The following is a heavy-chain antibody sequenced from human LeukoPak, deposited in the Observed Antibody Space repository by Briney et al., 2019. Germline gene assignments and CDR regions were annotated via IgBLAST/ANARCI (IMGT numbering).Heavy chain of an antibody. Sequence: PGGSLRLSCAASGFTFSSYAMSWVRQAPGKGLEWVSAISGSGGSTYYADSVKGWFTISRDNSKNTLYLQMNSLRAEDTAVYYCAKDHYGSGSYYKPQTFDYWGQGTLVTVSS. V-gene: IGHV3-23*01. CDR3: AKDHYGSGSYYKPQTFDY. CDR1: GFTFSSYA. CDR2: ISGSGGST. J-gene: IGHJ4*02. D-gene: IGHD3-10*01.